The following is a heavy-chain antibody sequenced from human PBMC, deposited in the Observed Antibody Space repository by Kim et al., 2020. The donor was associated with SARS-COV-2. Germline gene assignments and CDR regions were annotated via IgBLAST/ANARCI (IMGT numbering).Heavy chain of an antibody. D-gene: IGHD1-1*01. CDR1: GGSFSGYY. J-gene: IGHJ4*02. Sequence: SETLSLTCAVYGGSFSGYYWSWIRQPPGKGLEWIGEINHSGSTNYNPSLKSRVTISVDTSKNQFSLKLSSVTAADTAVYYCARVLGTTGTTSTDYWGQGTLVTVSS. CDR2: INHSGST. CDR3: ARVLGTTGTTSTDY. V-gene: IGHV4-34*01.